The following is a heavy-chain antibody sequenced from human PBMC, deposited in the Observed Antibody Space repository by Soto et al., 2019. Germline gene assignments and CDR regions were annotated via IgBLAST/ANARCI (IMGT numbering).Heavy chain of an antibody. CDR3: ARAPMVLTRSYFDS. Sequence: SETLSLTCTVSDGSISNFYWSWIRQPPGKGLEWIGYISSSGNTNYNPSLKSRVSISVDTSKNQFSLNLTFVTAADTAVYYCARAPMVLTRSYFDSWGQGTPVTVSS. J-gene: IGHJ4*02. CDR1: DGSISNFY. V-gene: IGHV4-59*01. CDR2: ISSSGNT. D-gene: IGHD3-22*01.